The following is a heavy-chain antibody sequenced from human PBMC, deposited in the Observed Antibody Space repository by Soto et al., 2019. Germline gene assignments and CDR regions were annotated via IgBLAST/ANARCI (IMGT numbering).Heavy chain of an antibody. V-gene: IGHV4-30-4*01. CDR1: GGCISSGDDY. J-gene: IGHJ6*02. Sequence: SETLSLTCTVSGGCISSGDDYWSWILQPPGKGLELILYIYYIGITYYNPSLKSRVTISLDTSKNQFSLNLSSVTSADTAVYYCDRDTTSHPGYYYNGLDVGGQGSKVTVS. CDR2: IYYIGIT. CDR3: DRDTTSHPGYYYNGLDV. D-gene: IGHD2-2*01.